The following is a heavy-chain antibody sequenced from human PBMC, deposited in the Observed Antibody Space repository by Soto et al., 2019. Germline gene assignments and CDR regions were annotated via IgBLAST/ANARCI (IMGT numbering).Heavy chain of an antibody. J-gene: IGHJ3*02. CDR2: IYYSGST. D-gene: IGHD2-21*02. Sequence: SETLSLTCTVSGGSISSYYWSWIRQPPGKGLEWIGYIYYSGSTNYNPSLKSRVTISVDTSKNQFSLKLSSVTAADTAVYYCARVARRYGGNSRGAFDIWGQGTTVTVSS. V-gene: IGHV4-59*01. CDR3: ARVARRYGGNSRGAFDI. CDR1: GGSISSYY.